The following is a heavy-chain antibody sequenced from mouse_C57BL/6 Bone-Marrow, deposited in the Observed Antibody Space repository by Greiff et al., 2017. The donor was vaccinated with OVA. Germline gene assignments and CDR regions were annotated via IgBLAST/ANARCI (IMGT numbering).Heavy chain of an antibody. CDR1: GFNIKDDS. Sequence: VQLQQSGAELVRPGASVKLSCTASGFNIKDDSMHWVKQRPEQGLEWIGWIDPENGDTEYASKFQGKATITADTSSNTAYLQLSSLTSEDTAVYYCTTWIYGISFDYWGQGTTLTVSS. CDR2: IDPENGDT. CDR3: TTWIYGISFDY. J-gene: IGHJ2*01. V-gene: IGHV14-4*01. D-gene: IGHD2-1*01.